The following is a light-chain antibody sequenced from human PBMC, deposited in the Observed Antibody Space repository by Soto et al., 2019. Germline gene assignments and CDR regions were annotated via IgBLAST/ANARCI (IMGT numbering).Light chain of an antibody. CDR1: QSVSSSY. Sequence: EIVLTQSPGTLSXXPXXXXTXXXRARQSVSSSYLAWYQQKPGQAPRPIIYGASSRATGIPDRFSVSGSGTDFTLTISRLEPEDFAVYYCHQYDSWTFGQGTKVDIK. V-gene: IGKV3-20*01. CDR2: GAS. J-gene: IGKJ1*01. CDR3: HQYDSWT.